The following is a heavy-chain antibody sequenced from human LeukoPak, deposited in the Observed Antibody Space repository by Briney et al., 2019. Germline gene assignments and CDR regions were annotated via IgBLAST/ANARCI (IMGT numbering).Heavy chain of an antibody. V-gene: IGHV3-23*01. J-gene: IGHJ4*02. D-gene: IGHD4-17*01. Sequence: GGTLRLSCAASGFTFSSYGMSWVRQAPGKGLEWVSAISGSGDSTYYADSVKGRFTISRDNSKNTLYLQMNSLRAEDTAVYYCAKDPGVSYGDYIVRWGQGTLVIVSS. CDR2: ISGSGDST. CDR1: GFTFSSYG. CDR3: AKDPGVSYGDYIVR.